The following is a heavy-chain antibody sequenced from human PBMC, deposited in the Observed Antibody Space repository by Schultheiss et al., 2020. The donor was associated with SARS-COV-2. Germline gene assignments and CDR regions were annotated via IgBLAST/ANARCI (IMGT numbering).Heavy chain of an antibody. CDR1: GGSISSNY. CDR3: ARASTVTTEADYFDY. Sequence: SETLSLTCTVSGGSISSNYWSWIRQSPGKGLEWIGYVHYSGNTNYNPSLKSRVTISVDTSKNQFSLKLSSVTAADTAVYYCARASTVTTEADYFDYWGQGTLVTVSS. CDR2: VHYSGNT. D-gene: IGHD4-17*01. V-gene: IGHV4-59*12. J-gene: IGHJ4*02.